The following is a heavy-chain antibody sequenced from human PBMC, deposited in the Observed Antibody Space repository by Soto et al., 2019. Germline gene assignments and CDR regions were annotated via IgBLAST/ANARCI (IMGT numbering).Heavy chain of an antibody. CDR2: IYYSGST. Sequence: SETLSLTCTVSGGSISSGGYYWSWIRQHPGKGLEWIGYIYYSGSTYYNPSLKSRVTISVDTSKNQFSLKLSSVTAADTAVYYCARDRSRITIFGVPNPHGMDVWGQGTTVTVSS. CDR3: ARDRSRITIFGVPNPHGMDV. V-gene: IGHV4-31*03. CDR1: GGSISSGGYY. J-gene: IGHJ6*02. D-gene: IGHD3-3*01.